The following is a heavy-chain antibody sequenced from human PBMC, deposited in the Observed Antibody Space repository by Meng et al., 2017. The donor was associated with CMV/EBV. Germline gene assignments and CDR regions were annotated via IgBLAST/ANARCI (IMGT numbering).Heavy chain of an antibody. V-gene: IGHV3-7*01. J-gene: IGHJ6*02. CDR1: GFTFSSYW. CDR3: ARIPMEWLFPRGMDV. CDR2: IKQDGSEK. Sequence: GGSLRLSCAASGFTFSSYWMGWVRQAPGKGLEWVANIKQDGSEKYYVDSVKGRFTISRDNAKNSLYLQMNSLRAEDTAVYYCARIPMEWLFPRGMDVWGQGTTVTVSS. D-gene: IGHD3-3*01.